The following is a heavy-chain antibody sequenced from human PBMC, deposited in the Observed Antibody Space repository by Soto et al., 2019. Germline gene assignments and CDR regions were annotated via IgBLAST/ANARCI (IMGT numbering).Heavy chain of an antibody. CDR3: AKDRGAAEINWFDP. Sequence: GGSLRLSCAASGFTFSSYAMTWVRQAPGKGLKWVSAISSGGSTYYADSVKGRFTISRDNSKNTLYLQMNGLRAEDTAVYYCAKDRGAAEINWFDPWGQGTLVTVSS. D-gene: IGHD6-25*01. CDR2: ISSGGST. V-gene: IGHV3-23*01. J-gene: IGHJ5*02. CDR1: GFTFSSYA.